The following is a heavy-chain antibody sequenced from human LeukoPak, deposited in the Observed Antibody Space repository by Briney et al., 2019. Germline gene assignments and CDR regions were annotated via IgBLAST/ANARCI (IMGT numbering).Heavy chain of an antibody. J-gene: IGHJ6*02. Sequence: ASVKVSCKASGYTFTSYYMHWARQAPGQGLEWMGIINPSGGSTSYAQKFQGRVTMTRGTSTSTVYMELSSLRSEDTAVYYCARGAPTVTTYSRYYYYGMDVWGQETTVTVSS. CDR3: ARGAPTVTTYSRYYYYGMDV. V-gene: IGHV1-46*01. CDR2: INPSGGST. D-gene: IGHD4-17*01. CDR1: GYTFTSYY.